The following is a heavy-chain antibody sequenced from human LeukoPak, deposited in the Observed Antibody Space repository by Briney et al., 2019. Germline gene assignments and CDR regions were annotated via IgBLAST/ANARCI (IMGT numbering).Heavy chain of an antibody. J-gene: IGHJ4*02. V-gene: IGHV3-23*01. CDR3: AKGPSDCSGGSCYSVGDY. CDR2: ISGSGAST. D-gene: IGHD2-15*01. CDR1: GFTFSNYA. Sequence: GGSLRLSCAASGFTFSNYAMSWVRQAPGKGLEWVSVISGSGASTYYADSVKGRFTISRDNSKNTLYLQMTSLRAEDTAVYYCAKGPSDCSGGSCYSVGDYWGQGTLVTVSS.